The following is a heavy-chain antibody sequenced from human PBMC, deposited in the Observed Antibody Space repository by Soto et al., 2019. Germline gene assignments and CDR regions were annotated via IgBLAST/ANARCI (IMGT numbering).Heavy chain of an antibody. CDR1: GFTFRDYT. CDR3: ARSGGYYGQRFDY. Sequence: EVQLVVSGGGLVKPGGSLRLSCAASGFTFRDYTLNWVRQAPGKGLEWVSSISANSNYIFYSDSVKGRFTIYRDNAKNSLYLQMNSLGAEDTGVYYCARSGGYYGQRFDYWGQGTLVTASS. CDR2: ISANSNYI. J-gene: IGHJ4*02. D-gene: IGHD1-26*01. V-gene: IGHV3-21*02.